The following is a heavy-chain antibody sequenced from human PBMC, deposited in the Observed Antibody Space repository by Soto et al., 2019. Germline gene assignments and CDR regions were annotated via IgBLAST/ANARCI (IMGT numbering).Heavy chain of an antibody. CDR3: ARRQIPPPTRGAANARGGMDV. J-gene: IGHJ6*02. CDR2: IWNDGSNS. V-gene: IGHV3-33*01. CDR1: GFTFNNYG. Sequence: PGGSMRLSCAASGFTFNNYGIHGALQAPGKGLEWLAVIWNDGSNSSYANSVKGRFTISRDNSKNTLYLQMSSLRAEDTAVYYCARRQIPPPTRGAANARGGMDVWGQGTTVTVSS. D-gene: IGHD6-13*01.